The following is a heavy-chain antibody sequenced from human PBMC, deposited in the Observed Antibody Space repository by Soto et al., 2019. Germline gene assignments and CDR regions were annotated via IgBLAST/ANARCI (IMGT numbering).Heavy chain of an antibody. J-gene: IGHJ4*02. CDR3: AREQLAYCGGDCPSPY. Sequence: PGGSLRLSCAASGFTFSSYSMNWVRQAPGKGLEWVSSISSSSSYIYYADSVKGRFTISRDNAKNSLYLQMNSLRAEDTAVYYCAREQLAYCGGDCPSPYWGQGTLVTVSS. CDR2: ISSSSSYI. D-gene: IGHD2-21*02. CDR1: GFTFSSYS. V-gene: IGHV3-21*01.